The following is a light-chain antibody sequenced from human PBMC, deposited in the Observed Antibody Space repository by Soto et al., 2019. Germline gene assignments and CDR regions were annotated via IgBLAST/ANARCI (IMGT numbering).Light chain of an antibody. CDR1: TSNIEKFY. CDR2: RDN. V-gene: IGLV1-47*01. J-gene: IGLJ2*01. Sequence: QTVVTQPPSASATPGQRVTISWSGSTSNIEKFYVYWYQQLPGTAPKLLVYRDNQRASGVPDRFSGSKSGTSASLAISGLRSDDEADYYCAAWDDSLRGVVFGGGTKLTDL. CDR3: AAWDDSLRGVV.